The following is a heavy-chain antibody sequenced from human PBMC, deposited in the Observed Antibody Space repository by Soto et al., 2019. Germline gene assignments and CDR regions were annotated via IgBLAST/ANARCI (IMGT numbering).Heavy chain of an antibody. CDR1: GGSFSGYY. CDR3: ARGGTYYDFWSGFTSQYYFDY. Sequence: SETLSLTCAVYGGSFSGYYWSWIRQPPGKGLEWIGEISHSGSTNYNPSLKSRVTISVDTSKNQFSLKLSSVTAADTAVYYCARGGTYYDFWSGFTSQYYFDYWGQGTLVTVSS. CDR2: ISHSGST. D-gene: IGHD3-3*01. V-gene: IGHV4-34*01. J-gene: IGHJ4*02.